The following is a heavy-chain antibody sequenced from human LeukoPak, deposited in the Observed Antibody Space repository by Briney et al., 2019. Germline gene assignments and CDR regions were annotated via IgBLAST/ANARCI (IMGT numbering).Heavy chain of an antibody. D-gene: IGHD6-13*01. CDR1: GFTFSSYA. J-gene: IGHJ4*02. CDR3: ARDSSRAGFDY. CDR2: ISYDGSNK. V-gene: IGHV3-30*04. Sequence: GGSLRLSCAASGFTFSSYAMHWVRQAPGKGLEWVAVISYDGSNKYYADSVKGRFTISRDNSKNTLYLQMNSLRAEDTAVYYCARDSSRAGFDYWGQGTLVTVSS.